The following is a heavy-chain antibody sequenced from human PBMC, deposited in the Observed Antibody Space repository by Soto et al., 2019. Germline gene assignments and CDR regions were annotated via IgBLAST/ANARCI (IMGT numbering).Heavy chain of an antibody. D-gene: IGHD3-10*01. J-gene: IGHJ4*02. CDR3: APHPGGGGY. Sequence: EVQLVESGGGLIQPGGSLRLSCAVSGFTVSNNYMSWVRQAPGKGLEGVSVIYSGGYTAYGDSVKGRFTISRDNSKKPPYPQTNSLGPEARAVYFCAPHPGGGGYWGQGTLVTVSS. CDR2: IYSGGYT. V-gene: IGHV3-53*01. CDR1: GFTVSNNY.